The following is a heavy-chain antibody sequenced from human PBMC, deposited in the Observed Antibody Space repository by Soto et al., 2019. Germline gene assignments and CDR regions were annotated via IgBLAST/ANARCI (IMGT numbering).Heavy chain of an antibody. V-gene: IGHV1-18*01. CDR2: ISPYNNKT. CDR3: ARSIRDTALAHFS. J-gene: IGHJ5*02. CDR1: GYTFTSHG. Sequence: QVQLVQSGGEVKKPGASVKVSCKASGYTFTSHGISWVRQGPGQGLAWMGWISPYNNKTNYAQKFQDRVSMTTDTSTATVYMELRSLRSDDSAVYYWARSIRDTALAHFSWGQGTLGTVSS. D-gene: IGHD5-18*01.